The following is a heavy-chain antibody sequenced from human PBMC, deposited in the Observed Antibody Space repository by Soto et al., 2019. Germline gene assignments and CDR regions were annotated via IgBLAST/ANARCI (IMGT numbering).Heavy chain of an antibody. CDR1: GFTFSSYG. Sequence: QVQLVESGGGVVQPGRSLRLSCAASGFTFSSYGMHWVRQAPGKGLEWVAVIWYDGSNKYYADSVKGRFTISRDNSNNTLYLQMNSMRAEDTAVYYCARVKYSSFNWYFDLWGRGTLVTVSS. D-gene: IGHD6-6*01. CDR3: ARVKYSSFNWYFDL. V-gene: IGHV3-33*01. J-gene: IGHJ2*01. CDR2: IWYDGSNK.